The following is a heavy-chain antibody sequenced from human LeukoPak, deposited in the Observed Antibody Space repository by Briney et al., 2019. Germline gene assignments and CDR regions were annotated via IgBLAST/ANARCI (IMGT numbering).Heavy chain of an antibody. V-gene: IGHV4-4*02. CDR3: ARSGIAAAGVLDY. CDR1: GGSISSSNW. J-gene: IGHJ4*02. D-gene: IGHD6-13*01. CDR2: IYHSGST. Sequence: PSGTLSLTCAVSGGSISSSNWWSWVRQPPGKGLEWIGEIYHSGSTNYNPSLKSRVTISVDKSKNQFSLKLSSVTAADTAVYYCARSGIAAAGVLDYWGQGTLATVSS.